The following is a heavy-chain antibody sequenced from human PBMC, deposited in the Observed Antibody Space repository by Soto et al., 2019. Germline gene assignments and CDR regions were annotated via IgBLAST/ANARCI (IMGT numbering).Heavy chain of an antibody. V-gene: IGHV3-9*01. CDR1: GFTFDDYA. Sequence: TGGSLRLSCAASGFTFDDYAMHWVRQAPGKGLEWVSGISWNSGSIGYADSVKGRFTISRDNAKNSLYLQMNSLRAEDTALYYCAKDLWDIVVVVAATSVGSGAFDIWGQGTMVTVSS. CDR3: AKDLWDIVVVVAATSVGSGAFDI. D-gene: IGHD2-15*01. J-gene: IGHJ3*02. CDR2: ISWNSGSI.